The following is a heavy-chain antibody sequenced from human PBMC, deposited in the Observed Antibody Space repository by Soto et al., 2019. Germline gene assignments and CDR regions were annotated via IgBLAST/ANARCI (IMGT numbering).Heavy chain of an antibody. CDR2: INHSGST. CDR3: ARGRRAYYFDY. V-gene: IGHV4-34*01. CDR1: GGSFSGYY. Sequence: QVQLQQWGAGLLKPSETLSLTCAVYGGSFSGYYWSWIRQPPGKGLEWIGEINHSGSTNYNPSLKSRVTISVDTSKNQFSLKLSSVTAADTGVYYCARGRRAYYFDYWGQGTLVTVSS. J-gene: IGHJ4*02.